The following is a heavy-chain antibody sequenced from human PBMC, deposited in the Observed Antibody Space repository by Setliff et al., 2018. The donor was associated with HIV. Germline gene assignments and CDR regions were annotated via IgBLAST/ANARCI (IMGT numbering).Heavy chain of an antibody. Sequence: SETLSLTCTVSGGSISSGSYYWGWIRQPPGKGLEWIGSIYYSGSTYYNPSLKSRVTISVDTSKNQFSLKLSSVTAADTAVYYCARGVSSWYPLFDYWGQGTLVTVSS. V-gene: IGHV4-39*07. J-gene: IGHJ4*02. CDR1: GGSISSGSYY. D-gene: IGHD6-13*01. CDR3: ARGVSSWYPLFDY. CDR2: IYYSGST.